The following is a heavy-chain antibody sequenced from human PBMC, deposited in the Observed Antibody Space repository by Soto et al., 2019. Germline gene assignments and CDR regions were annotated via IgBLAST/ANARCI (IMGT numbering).Heavy chain of an antibody. CDR2: IYPGDSDT. CDR1: GYSFTNYW. Sequence: PGESLKISCKGSGYSFTNYWIGWVRQMPGKGLESMGIIYPGDSDTRYSPSFQGQVTISADKSISTAYLQWSSLKASDTAMYYCAGGGVRGVVTRTRDYYGMDVWGQGTTVTSP. J-gene: IGHJ6*02. CDR3: AGGGVRGVVTRTRDYYGMDV. V-gene: IGHV5-51*01. D-gene: IGHD3-10*01.